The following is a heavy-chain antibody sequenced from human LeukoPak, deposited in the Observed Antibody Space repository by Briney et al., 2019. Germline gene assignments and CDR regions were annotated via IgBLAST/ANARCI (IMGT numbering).Heavy chain of an antibody. CDR1: GGTFSSYA. CDR2: IIPIFGTA. CDR3: ARARRPWSSEYFQH. J-gene: IGHJ1*01. D-gene: IGHD3-3*01. Sequence: ASVKVSCKASGGTFSSYAISWVRQAPGQGLEWMGGIIPIFGTANYAQKFQGRVTITADESTSTAYMELSSLRSEDTAVYYCARARRPWSSEYFQHWGQGTLVTVSS. V-gene: IGHV1-69*13.